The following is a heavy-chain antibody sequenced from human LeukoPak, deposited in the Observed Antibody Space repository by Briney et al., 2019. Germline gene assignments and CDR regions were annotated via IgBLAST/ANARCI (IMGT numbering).Heavy chain of an antibody. Sequence: SVKVSCKASGGSFNTYAISWVRQAPGQGLEWMGGIIPIFGTGNYAQKFQGRVIITADKSTSTAYMELSSLRSEDTAIYYCARDHDLTGTYEYLKYWGQGTLVSVSS. CDR1: GGSFNTYA. CDR2: IIPIFGTG. D-gene: IGHD7-27*01. CDR3: ARDHDLTGTYEYLKY. V-gene: IGHV1-69*06. J-gene: IGHJ1*01.